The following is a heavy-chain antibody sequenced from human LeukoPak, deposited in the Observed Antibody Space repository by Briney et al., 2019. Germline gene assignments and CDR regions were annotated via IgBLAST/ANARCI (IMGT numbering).Heavy chain of an antibody. D-gene: IGHD6-19*01. CDR2: MNPNSGNT. J-gene: IGHJ4*02. CDR3: ARFPGSGWYGNIDY. V-gene: IGHV1-8*01. Sequence: GASVKVSCKASGYTFTSYDINWVRQATGQGLEWMGWMNPNSGNTGYAQKFQGRVTMTRNTSISTAYMELSSLRSEDTAVYYCARFPGSGWYGNIDYWAREPWSPSPQ. CDR1: GYTFTSYD.